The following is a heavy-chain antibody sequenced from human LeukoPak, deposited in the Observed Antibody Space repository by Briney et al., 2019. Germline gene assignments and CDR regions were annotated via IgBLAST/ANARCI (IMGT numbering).Heavy chain of an antibody. CDR3: ARDQERYCSGGSCYSRYFDY. J-gene: IGHJ4*02. CDR2: ISYDGSNK. V-gene: IGHV3-30*04. Sequence: GGSLRLSCAASGFTFSSYAMHWVRQAPGKGLEWVAVISYDGSNKYYADSVKGRFTISRDNSKNTLYLQMNSLRAEDTAVYYCARDQERYCSGGSCYSRYFDYWGQGTLVTVSS. CDR1: GFTFSSYA. D-gene: IGHD2-15*01.